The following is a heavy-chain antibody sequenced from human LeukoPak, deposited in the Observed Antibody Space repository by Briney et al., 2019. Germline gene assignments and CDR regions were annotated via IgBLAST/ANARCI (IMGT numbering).Heavy chain of an antibody. Sequence: GGSLTLSCAASGFSFRNYWMTWVRQAPGKGLEWVANIKEDGSEKNYVDSVNGRFTISSDNAENSLFLQMNRLRAEDTAIYFCARYDNTWEIPLDSWGQGTLVTVSS. CDR1: GFSFRNYW. V-gene: IGHV3-7*01. J-gene: IGHJ4*02. CDR3: ARYDNTWEIPLDS. D-gene: IGHD3-22*01. CDR2: IKEDGSEK.